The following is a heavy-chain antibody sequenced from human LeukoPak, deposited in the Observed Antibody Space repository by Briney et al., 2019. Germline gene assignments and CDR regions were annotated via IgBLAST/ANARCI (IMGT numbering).Heavy chain of an antibody. CDR1: GGSINSYY. J-gene: IGHJ5*02. D-gene: IGHD2-21*01. CDR3: ARAPYSGNTSPNFFDP. V-gene: IGHV4-4*07. Sequence: PSETLSLTCTVSGGSINSYYWSWIRQPAGKGLEWIGRIYTSGSTNYNPSLNSRVTMSVDTSKNQLSLKLRSVTAADTAVYYCARAPYSGNTSPNFFDPWGQGTLVTVSS. CDR2: IYTSGST.